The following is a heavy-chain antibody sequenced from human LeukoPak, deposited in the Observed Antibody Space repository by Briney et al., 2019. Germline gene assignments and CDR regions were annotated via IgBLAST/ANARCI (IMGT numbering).Heavy chain of an antibody. CDR3: ASPRGFSYGYFDH. J-gene: IGHJ4*02. Sequence: TSETLSLTCTVSGGSISSNSAYWGWIRQLPGKGLEWIGSTYYSKNTYYNPSLKSRVTISADTSKNQFSLRLDSVSAADTAVYYCASPRGFSYGYFDHWGQGSLVTVSS. CDR2: TYYSKNT. CDR1: GGSISSNSAY. V-gene: IGHV4-39*01. D-gene: IGHD5-18*01.